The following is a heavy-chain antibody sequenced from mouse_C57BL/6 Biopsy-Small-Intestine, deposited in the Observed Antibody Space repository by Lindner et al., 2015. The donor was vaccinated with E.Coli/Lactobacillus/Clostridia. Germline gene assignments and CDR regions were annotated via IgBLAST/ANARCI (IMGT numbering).Heavy chain of an antibody. CDR2: INPYYGST. V-gene: IGHV1-39*01. CDR3: ASGNYGYYAMDY. Sequence: VQLQESGAELVKPGASVKISCKASGYSFTGYNMNWVKQSHGKSLEWIGNINPYYGSTNYNQKFKGKATLTVDKSSSTAYMQLNSLTSEDSAVYYCASGNYGYYAMDYWGQGTSVTVSS. D-gene: IGHD2-1*01. J-gene: IGHJ4*01. CDR1: GYSFTGYN.